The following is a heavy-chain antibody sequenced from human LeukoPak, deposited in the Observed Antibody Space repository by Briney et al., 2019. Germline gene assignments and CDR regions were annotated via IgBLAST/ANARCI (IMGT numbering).Heavy chain of an antibody. J-gene: IGHJ3*02. CDR1: GFTFSSYA. V-gene: IGHV3-23*01. Sequence: PGGSLRLSXAASGFTFSSYAMSWVRQTPGKGLEWVSAISGSGGSTYYADSVKGRLAISRDNSKNTLYLQMNSLRAEDTAVYYCARSSGWFGDAFDIWGQGTMVTISS. CDR2: ISGSGGST. CDR3: ARSSGWFGDAFDI. D-gene: IGHD6-19*01.